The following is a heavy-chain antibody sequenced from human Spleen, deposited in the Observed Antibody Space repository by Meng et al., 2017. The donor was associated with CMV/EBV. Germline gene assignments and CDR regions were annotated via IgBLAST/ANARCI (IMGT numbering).Heavy chain of an antibody. CDR1: GYY. V-gene: IGHV1-2*02. D-gene: IGHD3-22*01. J-gene: IGHJ5*02. Sequence: GYYMHWVRQAPGQGLEWMGWINPNSGGTNYAQKFQGRVTMTRDTSISTAYMELSRLRSDDTAVYFRARSSGPIYYDSSGYPVGWFDPWGQGTLVTVSS. CDR3: ARSSGPIYYDSSGYPVGWFDP. CDR2: INPNSGGT.